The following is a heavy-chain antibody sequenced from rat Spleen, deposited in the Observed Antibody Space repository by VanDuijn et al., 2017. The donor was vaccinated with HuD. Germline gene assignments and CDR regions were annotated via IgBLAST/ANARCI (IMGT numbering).Heavy chain of an antibody. J-gene: IGHJ3*01. V-gene: IGHV5-19*01. CDR2: ISVSGGST. CDR1: GFTFSKYW. Sequence: EVQLVESGGGLVQPGRSLKLSCVASGFTFSKYWMTWIRQAPTKGLEWVASISVSGGSTYYRDSVKGRFTLSRENSKSTLYLQMDSLRSEDTATYYCAAAGTRVSRFAYWGQGTLVTVSS. CDR3: AAAGTRVSRFAY. D-gene: IGHD1-4*01.